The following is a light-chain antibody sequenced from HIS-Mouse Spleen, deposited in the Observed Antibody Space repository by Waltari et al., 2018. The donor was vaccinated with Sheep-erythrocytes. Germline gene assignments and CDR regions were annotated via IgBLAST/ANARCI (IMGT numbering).Light chain of an antibody. CDR2: WAT. CDR1: QSVLYSSNNKNY. Sequence: DIVMTQSPDSLAVSLGERATINCKSNQSVLYSSNNKNYLAWYQQKPGQPPKLLIYWATTRQSWFPDRFSCSGSGTDFTLTISSLQAEDVAVYYCQQYYSTLTFGGGTKVEIK. V-gene: IGKV4-1*01. J-gene: IGKJ4*01. CDR3: QQYYSTLT.